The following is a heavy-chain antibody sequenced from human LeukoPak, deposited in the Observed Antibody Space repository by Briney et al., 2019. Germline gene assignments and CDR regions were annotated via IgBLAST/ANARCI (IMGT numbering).Heavy chain of an antibody. V-gene: IGHV4-59*11. Sequence: PSETLSLTCTVSGGSISRHYWSWIRQSPGKGLEWIGYMFEGGKTSYNPSLKSRVTMSGDTSKNQFSLKMTSVTAADTSVYYCARFILSAAGPHFDSWGQGTLVIVSS. J-gene: IGHJ4*02. CDR2: MFEGGKT. CDR3: ARFILSAAGPHFDS. D-gene: IGHD6-13*01. CDR1: GGSISRHY.